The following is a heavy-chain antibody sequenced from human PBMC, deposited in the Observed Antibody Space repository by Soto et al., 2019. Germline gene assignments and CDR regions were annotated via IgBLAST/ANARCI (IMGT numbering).Heavy chain of an antibody. V-gene: IGHV1-8*01. CDR1: GYTFTSYD. CDR3: ARGLSYSTYYYYMDV. CDR2: MNPNSGNT. Sequence: ASVKVSCKASGYTFTSYDINWVRQATGQGLEWMGWMNPNSGNTGYAQKFQGRVTMTRNTSISTAYMELSSLRSEDTAVYYCARGLSYSTYYYYMDVWGKGTTVTVSS. J-gene: IGHJ6*03. D-gene: IGHD6-13*01.